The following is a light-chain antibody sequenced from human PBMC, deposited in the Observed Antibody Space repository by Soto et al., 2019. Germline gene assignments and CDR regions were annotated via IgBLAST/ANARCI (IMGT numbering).Light chain of an antibody. CDR2: GAS. CDR3: QQYDNSPPWT. Sequence: EIVMTQSPATLSVSPGERATLSCRASQSVNSNMAWYQQKPGQVPRLLIYGASTRATGIPARFSGSGSGTEFTLTITNLQPEDFAVYHCQQYDNSPPWTFGHGTKVEIK. CDR1: QSVNSN. V-gene: IGKV3-15*01. J-gene: IGKJ1*01.